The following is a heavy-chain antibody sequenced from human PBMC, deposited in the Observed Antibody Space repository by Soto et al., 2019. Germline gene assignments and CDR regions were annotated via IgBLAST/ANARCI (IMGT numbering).Heavy chain of an antibody. J-gene: IGHJ3*02. CDR3: ARRLAAAGLNAFDI. V-gene: IGHV4-39*01. D-gene: IGHD6-13*01. Sequence: SETLSLTCTVSGGSISSSSYYWGWIRQPPGKGLEWIGSIYYSGSTYYNPSLKSRVTMSVDTSKNQFSLKLSSVTAADTAVYYCARRLAAAGLNAFDIWGQGTMVTVSS. CDR2: IYYSGST. CDR1: GGSISSSSYY.